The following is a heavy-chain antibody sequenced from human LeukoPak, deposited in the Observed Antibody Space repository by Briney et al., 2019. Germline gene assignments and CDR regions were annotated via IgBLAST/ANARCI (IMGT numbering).Heavy chain of an antibody. CDR1: GFTFSSYG. Sequence: QPGGSLRLSCAASGFTFSSYGMHWVRQAPGKGLEWVAVIWYDGSNKYYADSVKGRFTISRDNSKNTLYLQMNSLRGEDTAVYYCARDYYGSGSYDYWGQGTLVTVSS. CDR2: IWYDGSNK. V-gene: IGHV3-33*01. CDR3: ARDYYGSGSYDY. J-gene: IGHJ4*02. D-gene: IGHD3-10*01.